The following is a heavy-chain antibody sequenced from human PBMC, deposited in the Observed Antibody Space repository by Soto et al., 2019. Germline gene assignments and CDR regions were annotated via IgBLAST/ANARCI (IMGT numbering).Heavy chain of an antibody. CDR1: GYSFTGNS. Sequence: QVPLVQSGAEVKKPGASVRVSCKASGYSFTGNSMHWVRQAPGQGLEWMGWINPNNGGTNYAQRLRGWVTMTRDTSVSTAYMDLNRLKSDDTAVYYCVIHRIGVVYWGQGTLVTVSS. D-gene: IGHD3-10*01. J-gene: IGHJ4*02. CDR2: INPNNGGT. V-gene: IGHV1-2*04. CDR3: VIHRIGVVY.